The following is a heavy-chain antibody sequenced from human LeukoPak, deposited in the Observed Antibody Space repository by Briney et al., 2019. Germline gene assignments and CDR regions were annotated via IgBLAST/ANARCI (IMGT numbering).Heavy chain of an antibody. V-gene: IGHV3-7*01. CDR3: ASGRNYMSG. J-gene: IGHJ4*02. Sequence: GGSLRLSCAASGFTFSSYWMNWVRQAPGKGLEWVANINQDGSEKNYVGSVKGRFTISRDSAKNSLYLQMNSLRAEDTAVYYCASGRNYMSGWGQGTLVTVSS. CDR2: INQDGSEK. D-gene: IGHD1-7*01. CDR1: GFTFSSYW.